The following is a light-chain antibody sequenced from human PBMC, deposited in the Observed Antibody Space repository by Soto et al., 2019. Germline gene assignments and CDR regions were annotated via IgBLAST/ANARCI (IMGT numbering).Light chain of an antibody. V-gene: IGKV3-20*01. Sequence: EVVLTQSPGTLSLSPGERGPLXCRASQSISQSLAWYQQRPGQSPRLLIYDASRRATGIPDRFTGSGFGTDFTLTISRLAPEDLAVYYCQQYGGSPRTFGQGTKVDNK. CDR2: DAS. CDR3: QQYGGSPRT. J-gene: IGKJ1*01. CDR1: QSISQS.